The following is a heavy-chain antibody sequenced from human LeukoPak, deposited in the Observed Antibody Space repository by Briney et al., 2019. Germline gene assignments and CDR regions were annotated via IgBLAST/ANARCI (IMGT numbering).Heavy chain of an antibody. CDR2: IWYDGSNT. D-gene: IGHD5/OR15-5a*01. J-gene: IGHJ4*02. Sequence: GRSLRLSCAASGFTFSSYGMHWVRQAPGKGLEWVAMIWYDGSNTYYADSVKGRFTISRDNSKNTLFLQMDSLRAEDTAVYYCASDRSTTHFDYWGQGTLVTVSS. V-gene: IGHV3-33*01. CDR1: GFTFSSYG. CDR3: ASDRSTTHFDY.